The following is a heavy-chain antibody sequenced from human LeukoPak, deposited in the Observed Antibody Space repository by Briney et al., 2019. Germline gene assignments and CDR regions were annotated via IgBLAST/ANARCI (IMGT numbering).Heavy chain of an antibody. Sequence: GGSVKLSCKASGYIFTNYDINWVRQATGQGLEWMGCMNPNSGNTDYAHKFQGRVTITRNNSINTLYMELNSLRSEDTAVYYCAREQSRGGSCYPGSFVSWGEGTLVSVSS. V-gene: IGHV1-8*01. CDR3: AREQSRGGSCYPGSFVS. D-gene: IGHD2-15*01. CDR1: GYIFTNYD. J-gene: IGHJ4*02. CDR2: MNPNSGNT.